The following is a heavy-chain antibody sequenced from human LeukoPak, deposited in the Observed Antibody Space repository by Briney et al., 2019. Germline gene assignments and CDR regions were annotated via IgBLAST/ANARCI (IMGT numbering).Heavy chain of an antibody. Sequence: GGSLRLSCTASGFTFCDYAMSWVRQAPGKGLEWVGFIRSKAYGGTAEYAASVKGRFTISRDDSKSIAYLQMNSLKTEDTAVYYCAKGSVGGFDPWGQGTLVTVSS. J-gene: IGHJ5*02. V-gene: IGHV3-49*04. CDR1: GFTFCDYA. CDR2: IRSKAYGGTA. CDR3: AKGSVGGFDP.